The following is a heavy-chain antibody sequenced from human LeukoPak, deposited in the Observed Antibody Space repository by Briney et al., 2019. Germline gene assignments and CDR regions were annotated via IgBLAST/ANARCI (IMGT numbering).Heavy chain of an antibody. Sequence: KAGGSPRLSCAASGFTFSSYSMNWVRQAPGKGLEWVSSISSSSSYIYYADSVKGRFTISRDNAKNSLYLQMNSLRAEDTAVYYCAGDYSTGYYYYFDYWGQGTLVTVSS. CDR2: ISSSSSYI. J-gene: IGHJ4*02. CDR3: AGDYSTGYYYYFDY. D-gene: IGHD3-22*01. CDR1: GFTFSSYS. V-gene: IGHV3-21*01.